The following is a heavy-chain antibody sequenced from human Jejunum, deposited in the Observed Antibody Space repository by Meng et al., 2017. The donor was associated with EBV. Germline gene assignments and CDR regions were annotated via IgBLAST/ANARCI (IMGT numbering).Heavy chain of an antibody. J-gene: IGHJ4*02. V-gene: IGHV4-34*01. Sequence: QVLLKQVGAGMLKPSGTLSLTCAVYGGSFSGYSWSWIRQSPGKGLEWIGEINHSGSTNYNPSLKSRVTILVDTSKNQFSLKVNSVTAADTAVYYCARRVDLGVTAHFDYWGQGTLVTVSS. CDR1: GGSFSGYS. D-gene: IGHD2-21*02. CDR2: INHSGST. CDR3: ARRVDLGVTAHFDY.